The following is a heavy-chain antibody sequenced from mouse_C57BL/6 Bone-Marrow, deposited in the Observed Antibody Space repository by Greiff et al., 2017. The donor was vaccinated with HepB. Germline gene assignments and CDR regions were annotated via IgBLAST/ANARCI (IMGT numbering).Heavy chain of an antibody. CDR2: IDPSDSYT. CDR1: GYTFTSYW. D-gene: IGHD1-1*01. J-gene: IGHJ1*03. Sequence: VQLQQPGAELVMPGASVKLSRKASGYTFTSYWMHWVKQRPGQGLEWIGEIDPSDSYTNYNQKFKGKSTLTVDKSSSTAYMQLSSLTSEDSAVYYFARGASSYGYFDVWGTGTTVTVSS. V-gene: IGHV1-69*01. CDR3: ARGASSYGYFDV.